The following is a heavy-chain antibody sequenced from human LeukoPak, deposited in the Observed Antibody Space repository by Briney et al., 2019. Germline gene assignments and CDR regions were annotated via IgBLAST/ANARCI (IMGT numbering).Heavy chain of an antibody. CDR2: ISSSSSTI. D-gene: IGHD1-14*01. CDR1: GFTFSSYS. V-gene: IGHV3-48*01. J-gene: IGHJ4*02. Sequence: GGSLRLSCAASGFTFSSYSMNWVRQAPGKGLEWLSYISSSSSTIYYADSVKGRFTISRDNSKNTLYLQMNSLRAEDTAVYYCANTGTYLGLVDYWGQGTLVTVSS. CDR3: ANTGTYLGLVDY.